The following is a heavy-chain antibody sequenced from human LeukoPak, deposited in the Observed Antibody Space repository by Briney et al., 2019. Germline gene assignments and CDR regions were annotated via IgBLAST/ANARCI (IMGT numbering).Heavy chain of an antibody. CDR1: GGSFSGYY. D-gene: IGHD3-10*01. CDR2: INHSGST. Sequence: PSGTLSLTCAVYGGSFSGYYWSWIRQPPGKGLEWIGEINHSGSTNYNPSLKSRVTISVDTSKNQFSLKLSSVTAADTAVYYCARGITMVRRALGYWGQGTLVTVSS. CDR3: ARGITMVRRALGY. J-gene: IGHJ4*02. V-gene: IGHV4-34*01.